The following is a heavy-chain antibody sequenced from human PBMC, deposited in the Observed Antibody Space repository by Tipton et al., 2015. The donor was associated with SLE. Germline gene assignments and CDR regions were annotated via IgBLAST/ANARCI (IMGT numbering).Heavy chain of an antibody. CDR1: GGAISTFY. Sequence: TLSLTCTVSGGAISTFYWSWIRQSAGKGLEWIGRIYSSGRTNYNPSPKSRVTMSVDTSRKQFSLKLMSVTAADTAVYYCARRGWVDAFDIWGQGTMVIVSS. CDR2: IYSSGRT. D-gene: IGHD6-19*01. CDR3: ARRGWVDAFDI. V-gene: IGHV4-4*07. J-gene: IGHJ3*02.